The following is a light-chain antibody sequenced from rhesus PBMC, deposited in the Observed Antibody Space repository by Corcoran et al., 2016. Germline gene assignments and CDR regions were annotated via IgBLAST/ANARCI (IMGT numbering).Light chain of an antibody. CDR3: QQYSSRPWT. J-gene: IGKJ1*01. CDR1: QGISNW. CDR2: RAS. V-gene: IGKV1-22*01. Sequence: DIQMTQSPSSLSASVGDTVTITCRASQGISNWLAWFPQKPGEAPELLIYRASSLQTGVPSGFIGSGAGTDFTLTISSLQSDDFATYYCQQYSSRPWTFGQGTKVEV.